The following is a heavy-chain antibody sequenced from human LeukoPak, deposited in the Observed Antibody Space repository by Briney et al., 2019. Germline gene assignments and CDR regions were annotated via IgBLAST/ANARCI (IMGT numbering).Heavy chain of an antibody. Sequence: GGSLRLSCAASGFTFSSYGMNWVRQAPGKGPEWISYISRSGATIYYADSVKGRFTISRDNAKNSLYLQMSSLGAEDTAIFYCSRDRGGGDIYFDYWGQGTLVTVSS. J-gene: IGHJ4*02. D-gene: IGHD2-21*02. CDR2: ISRSGATI. CDR1: GFTFSSYG. V-gene: IGHV3-48*03. CDR3: SRDRGGGDIYFDY.